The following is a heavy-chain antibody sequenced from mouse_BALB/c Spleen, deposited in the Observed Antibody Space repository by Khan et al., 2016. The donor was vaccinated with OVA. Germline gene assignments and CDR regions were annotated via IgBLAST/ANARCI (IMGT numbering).Heavy chain of an antibody. J-gene: IGHJ2*01. CDR2: IDPANGNS. Sequence: VRLQQSGSEFVKPGASLRLSCTASGFNIKDTYMHWVKQRPEQGLEWIGRIDPANGNSKYDPKFQGQATITADTSSNTAYLQLSSLTSEDTAVYYCATYFYGSSRYFDYWGQGTTLTVAS. CDR3: ATYFYGSSRYFDY. D-gene: IGHD1-1*01. CDR1: GFNIKDTY. V-gene: IGHV14-3*02.